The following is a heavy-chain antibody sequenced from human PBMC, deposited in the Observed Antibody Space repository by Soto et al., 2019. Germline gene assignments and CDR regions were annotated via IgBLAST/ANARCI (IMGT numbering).Heavy chain of an antibody. CDR1: GFTFSSYD. J-gene: IGHJ3*02. V-gene: IGHV3-13*01. D-gene: IGHD4-17*01. CDR2: IGTAGDT. Sequence: GGSLRLSCAASGFTFSSYDMHWVRQATGKGLEWVSAIGTAGDTYYPGSVKGRFTISRENAKNSLYLQMNSLRAGDTAVYYCARAPPTVFAFDIWGQGTMVTVSS. CDR3: ARAPPTVFAFDI.